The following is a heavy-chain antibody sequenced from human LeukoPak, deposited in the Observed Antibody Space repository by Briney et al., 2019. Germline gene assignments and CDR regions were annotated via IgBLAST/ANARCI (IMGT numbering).Heavy chain of an antibody. D-gene: IGHD3-3*01. J-gene: IGHJ4*02. CDR3: ARDEPMETYYDFWSGYSQSDHFDY. Sequence: GGSLRLSCAASGFTFSSYWMSWVRQAPGKGLEWVANIKQDGSEKYYVDSVKGRFTISRDNAKNSLYLQMNSLRAEDTAVYYCARDEPMETYYDFWSGYSQSDHFDYWGQGTLATVSS. CDR1: GFTFSSYW. CDR2: IKQDGSEK. V-gene: IGHV3-7*01.